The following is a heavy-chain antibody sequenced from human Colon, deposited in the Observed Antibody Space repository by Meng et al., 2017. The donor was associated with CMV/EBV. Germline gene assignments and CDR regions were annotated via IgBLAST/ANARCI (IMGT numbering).Heavy chain of an antibody. Sequence: GESLKISCPDSGFIFSVHWMNWVRQAPGKGLEWVANINEDGSKKYYVDSVKGRFTISRDHAKNSLNLQMNSLRAEDTAVYYCARANNFASWGQGTLVTVSS. J-gene: IGHJ4*02. D-gene: IGHD4/OR15-4a*01. V-gene: IGHV3-7*01. CDR2: INEDGSKK. CDR1: GFIFSVHW. CDR3: ARANNFAS.